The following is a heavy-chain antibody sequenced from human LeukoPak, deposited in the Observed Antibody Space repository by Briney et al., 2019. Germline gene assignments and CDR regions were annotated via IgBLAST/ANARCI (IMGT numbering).Heavy chain of an antibody. Sequence: SGGSLRLSCTASGFTFEDYAMHWVRQAPGKGLEWVSGISWNSGSIDYADSVKGRFTISRDNAKNSLYLQMNSLRPEDMALYYCVKGGPYDSSGFYAFDYWGQGTLVTVSS. V-gene: IGHV3-9*03. J-gene: IGHJ4*02. CDR2: ISWNSGSI. D-gene: IGHD3-22*01. CDR1: GFTFEDYA. CDR3: VKGGPYDSSGFYAFDY.